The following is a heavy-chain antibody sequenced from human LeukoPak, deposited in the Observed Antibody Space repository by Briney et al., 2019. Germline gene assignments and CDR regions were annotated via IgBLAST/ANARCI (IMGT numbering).Heavy chain of an antibody. J-gene: IGHJ4*02. CDR3: ASRASAGSPN. D-gene: IGHD3-10*01. CDR1: GYSISSGYY. V-gene: IGHV4-38-2*02. Sequence: SETLSLTCTVSGYSISSGYYWGWIRQPPGKGLEWIGSIYHSGSTYYNPSLKSRVTISVDTSKNQFSLKLSSVTAADTAVYYCASRASAGSPNWGQGTLVTVSS. CDR2: IYHSGST.